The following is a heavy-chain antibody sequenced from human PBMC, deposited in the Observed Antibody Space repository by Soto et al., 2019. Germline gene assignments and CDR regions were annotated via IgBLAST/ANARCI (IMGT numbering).Heavy chain of an antibody. V-gene: IGHV3-48*01. CDR1: GFTFSTYS. D-gene: IGHD1-26*01. J-gene: IGHJ4*02. CDR2: ISSSSTI. Sequence: EVQLVESGGGLIQPGGSLRLSCAASGFTFSTYSMNWVRQAPGKGLEWVSYISSSSTIYYADSVKRRFTISRDNAKNSGYLQRTSLRAEDTAVYYRAREGGNYFDYWGQGTLVTVSS. CDR3: AREGGNYFDY.